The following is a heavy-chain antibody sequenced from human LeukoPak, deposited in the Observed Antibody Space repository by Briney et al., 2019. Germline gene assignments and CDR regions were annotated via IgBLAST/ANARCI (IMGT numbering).Heavy chain of an antibody. CDR3: ARGITIFGVVTRPDY. V-gene: IGHV3-33*01. Sequence: GGSLRPSCAASGFTFSSYGMHWVRQAPGKGLEWVAVIWYDGSNKYYADSVKGRFTISRDNSKNTLYLQMNSLRAEDTAVYSCARGITIFGVVTRPDYWGQGTLVTVSS. CDR1: GFTFSSYG. D-gene: IGHD3-3*01. J-gene: IGHJ4*02. CDR2: IWYDGSNK.